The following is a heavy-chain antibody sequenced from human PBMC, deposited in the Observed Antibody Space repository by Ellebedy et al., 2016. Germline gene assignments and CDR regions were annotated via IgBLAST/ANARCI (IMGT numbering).Heavy chain of an antibody. D-gene: IGHD1-26*01. V-gene: IGHV1-8*01. Sequence: ASVKVSXXASGYTFTSYDINWVRQATGQGLEWMGWMNPNSGNTGYAQKFQGRVTMTRNTSVSTAYMELSSLRAEDTAVYYCARDGRYSGSYLDYWGQGTLVTVSS. J-gene: IGHJ4*02. CDR3: ARDGRYSGSYLDY. CDR1: GYTFTSYD. CDR2: MNPNSGNT.